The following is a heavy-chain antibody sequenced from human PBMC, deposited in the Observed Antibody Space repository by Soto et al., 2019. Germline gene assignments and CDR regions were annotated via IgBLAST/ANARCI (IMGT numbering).Heavy chain of an antibody. CDR1: GGSISSGGYY. CDR2: IYYSGST. Sequence: KPSETLSLTCTVSGGSISSGGYYWSWIRQHPGKGLEWIGYIYYSGSTYYNPSLKSRVTISVDTSKNQFSLKLSSVTAADTAVYYCARDWGGGSYNPSITMIVVGPFDPWGQGTLVTVSS. J-gene: IGHJ5*02. D-gene: IGHD3-22*01. V-gene: IGHV4-31*03. CDR3: ARDWGGGSYNPSITMIVVGPFDP.